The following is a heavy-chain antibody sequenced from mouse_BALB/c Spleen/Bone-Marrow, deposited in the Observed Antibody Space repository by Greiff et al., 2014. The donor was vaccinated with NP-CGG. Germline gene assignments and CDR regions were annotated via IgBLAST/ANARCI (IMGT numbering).Heavy chain of an antibody. D-gene: IGHD2-13*01. CDR1: GYAFTNYL. CDR3: ARRDYSFAY. J-gene: IGHJ3*01. CDR2: INPGSGGT. Sequence: QVQLQQPRAELVRPGTSVKVSCKASGYAFTNYLIEWVKQRPGQGLEWIGVINPGSGGTNYNEKFKGKATLTADKSSSTAYMQLSSLTSDDSAVYFCARRDYSFAYWGQGTLVTVSA. V-gene: IGHV1-54*01.